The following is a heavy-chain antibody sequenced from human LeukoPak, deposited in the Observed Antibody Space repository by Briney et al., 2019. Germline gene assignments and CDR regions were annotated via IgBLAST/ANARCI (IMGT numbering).Heavy chain of an antibody. Sequence: SSETLSLTCTVSGVSITDYYWNWIRQPPGKGLEWIGDISDSGGTNYNPALNRRGTISVDTSKNLFSLDLTSVTAADTAVYYCATLATKMEVGLDWGQGTLVTVSS. J-gene: IGHJ4*02. CDR1: GVSITDYY. D-gene: IGHD3-16*01. V-gene: IGHV4-59*08. CDR3: ATLATKMEVGLD. CDR2: ISDSGGT.